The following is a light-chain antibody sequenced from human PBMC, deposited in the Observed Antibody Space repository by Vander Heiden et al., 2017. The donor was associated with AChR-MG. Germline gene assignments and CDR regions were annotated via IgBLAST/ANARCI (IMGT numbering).Light chain of an antibody. CDR1: SSDVGGYNY. Sequence: QSALTQPPSASGSPGQSVTISCTGTSSDVGGYNYVPWYQQHPGKAPKLMISEVSKRPSGVPDRFSGSKSGNTASLTVSGLQAEDEADYYCSSYAGSNNWGVFGGGTKLTVL. CDR2: EVS. V-gene: IGLV2-8*01. CDR3: SSYAGSNNWGV. J-gene: IGLJ2*01.